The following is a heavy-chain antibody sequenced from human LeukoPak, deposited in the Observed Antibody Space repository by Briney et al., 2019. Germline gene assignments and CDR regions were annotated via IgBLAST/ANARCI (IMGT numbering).Heavy chain of an antibody. V-gene: IGHV1-18*01. D-gene: IGHD3-22*01. Sequence: ASVTVSCKASGYTFNNYGIIWVRQAPGQGLEWMGWISSYNGYTHYAQKFQGRVTMTTDTSTTTAYMELRSLRSDDTAVYYCARDRGRYNRSGYYPPLFDYWGQGTLVTVSS. CDR3: ARDRGRYNRSGYYPPLFDY. CDR2: ISSYNGYT. CDR1: GYTFNNYG. J-gene: IGHJ4*02.